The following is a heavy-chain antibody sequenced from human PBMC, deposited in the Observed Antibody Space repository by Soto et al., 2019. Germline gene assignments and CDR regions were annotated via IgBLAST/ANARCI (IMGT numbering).Heavy chain of an antibody. Sequence: GGSLRLSCAASGFTFSTYAMNWVRQAPGKGLEWVSSISNTAGSTYYADSVKGRFTISRDNSKNTLYLQMNSLRAEDTAVYYCAKTYMGWANFPFGSWGQGILVTVSS. CDR2: ISNTAGST. D-gene: IGHD3-16*01. CDR1: GFTFSTYA. V-gene: IGHV3-23*01. CDR3: AKTYMGWANFPFGS. J-gene: IGHJ4*02.